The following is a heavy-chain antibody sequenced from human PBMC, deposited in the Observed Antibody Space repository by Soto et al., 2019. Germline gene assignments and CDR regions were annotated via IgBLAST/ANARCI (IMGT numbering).Heavy chain of an antibody. J-gene: IGHJ3*02. CDR1: GGSISSYY. D-gene: IGHD3-22*01. CDR3: AKGPDYYDSSGQDAFAI. Sequence: SETLSLTCTVSGGSISSYYWSWIRQPPGKGLEWIGYIYYSGSTNYNPSLKSRVTISVDTSKNQFSLKLSSVTAADTAVYYCAKGPDYYDSSGQDAFAIWGQGTMVTGSS. CDR2: IYYSGST. V-gene: IGHV4-59*01.